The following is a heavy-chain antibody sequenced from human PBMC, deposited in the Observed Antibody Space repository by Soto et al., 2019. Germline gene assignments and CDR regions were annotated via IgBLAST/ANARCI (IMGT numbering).Heavy chain of an antibody. CDR1: EYSFTSYW. Sequence: GESLKISCKGSEYSFTSYWIGWVRQMPGKGLEWMGIIYPGDSDTRYSPSFQGQVTISADKSISTAYLQWSSLKASDTAMYYCARTPRSEGWGGYYYYGMDVWGQGTTVTVSS. D-gene: IGHD6-19*01. CDR3: ARTPRSEGWGGYYYYGMDV. J-gene: IGHJ6*02. V-gene: IGHV5-51*01. CDR2: IYPGDSDT.